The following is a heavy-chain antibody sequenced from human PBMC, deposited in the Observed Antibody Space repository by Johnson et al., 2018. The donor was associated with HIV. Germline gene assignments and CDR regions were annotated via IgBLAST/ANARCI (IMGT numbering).Heavy chain of an antibody. J-gene: IGHJ3*02. CDR3: AALGGIGSSCSAAFDI. CDR1: GFTFDDYA. CDR2: ISWNSGSI. Sequence: PLVESGGGLVQPGRSLRLSCAASGFTFDDYAMHWVRQAPGKGLEWVSGISWNSGSIGYADSVKGRFTISRDNAKNSLYLQMTSLRAEDTALYYWAALGGIGSSCSAAFDIWGQGTMVTVSS. D-gene: IGHD6-13*01. V-gene: IGHV3-9*01.